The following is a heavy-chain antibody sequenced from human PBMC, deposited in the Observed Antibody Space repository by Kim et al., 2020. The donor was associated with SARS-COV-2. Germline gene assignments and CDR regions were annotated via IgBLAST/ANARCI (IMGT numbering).Heavy chain of an antibody. CDR1: GVSFSGYY. CDR2: INHSGST. D-gene: IGHD3-16*02. CDR3: ARAYPNYDYVWGSYRYPPYYYYGMDV. J-gene: IGHJ6*02. V-gene: IGHV4-34*01. Sequence: SETLSLTCAVYGVSFSGYYWSWIRQPPGKGLEWIGEINHSGSTNYNPSLKSRVTISVDTSKNQFSLKLSSVTAADTAVYYCARAYPNYDYVWGSYRYPPYYYYGMDVWGQGTTVTVSS.